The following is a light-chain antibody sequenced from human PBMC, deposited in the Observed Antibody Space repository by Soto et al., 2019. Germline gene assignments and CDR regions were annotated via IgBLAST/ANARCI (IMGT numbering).Light chain of an antibody. CDR2: EVV. CDR1: KSDIGDYDF. V-gene: IGLV2-8*01. J-gene: IGLJ1*01. Sequence: QSALTQRPYAPGPPAQSATICCTGTKSDIGDYDFVSWYQHLPGKAPRLIIYEVVQRPTGVPDRFSGSKSGNTASLTVSGVQSADEADYFCKSYAGSNTYGFGSGTKVTVL. CDR3: KSYAGSNTYG.